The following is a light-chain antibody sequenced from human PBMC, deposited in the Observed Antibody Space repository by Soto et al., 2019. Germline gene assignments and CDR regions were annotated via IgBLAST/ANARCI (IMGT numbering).Light chain of an antibody. CDR3: QQYNSAWT. Sequence: IRMTQSPSTLSASVGDRVTITCRASQSISTWLAWYQQKPGKAPKLLIYTASNLEGGVPSRFSGSGSGTEFTPTISSLQPDDFATYYCQQYNSAWTFGQGTKVDIK. J-gene: IGKJ1*01. CDR1: QSISTW. CDR2: TAS. V-gene: IGKV1-5*03.